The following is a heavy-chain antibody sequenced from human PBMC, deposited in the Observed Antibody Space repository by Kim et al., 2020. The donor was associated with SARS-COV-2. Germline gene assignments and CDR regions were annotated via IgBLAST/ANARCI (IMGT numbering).Heavy chain of an antibody. J-gene: IGHJ6*02. V-gene: IGHV4-34*01. CDR3: AGGGDRPLEYYYGMDV. D-gene: IGHD1-1*01. Sequence: CRKSRVTISVDASKNQFSLKLSSVTAADTAVYYCAGGGDRPLEYYYGMDVWGQGTTVTVSS.